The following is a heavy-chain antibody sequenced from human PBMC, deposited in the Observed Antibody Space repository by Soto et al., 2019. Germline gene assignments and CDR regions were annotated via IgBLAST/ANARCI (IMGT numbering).Heavy chain of an antibody. V-gene: IGHV4-30-4*01. CDR1: GGSISSGDYY. D-gene: IGHD5-18*01. J-gene: IGHJ4*02. Sequence: SETLSLTCTVSGGSISSGDYYWSWIRQPPGKGLEWIGYIYYSGSTYYNPSLKSRVTISVDTSKNQFSLKLSSVTAADTAVYYCARERGYSYGSHYFDYWGQGTLVT. CDR3: ARERGYSYGSHYFDY. CDR2: IYYSGST.